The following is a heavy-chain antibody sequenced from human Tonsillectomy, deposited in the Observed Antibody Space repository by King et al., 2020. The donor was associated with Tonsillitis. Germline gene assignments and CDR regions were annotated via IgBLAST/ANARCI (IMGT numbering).Heavy chain of an antibody. V-gene: IGHV3-23*04. CDR2: LSGSGAST. D-gene: IGHD1-26*01. Sequence: VQLVESGGGLVQRGGSLRLSCAASGFTFDIYAMSWVRQAPGKGLEWVSALSGSGASTNYADSVKGRFTISRDNSKNTLYLQMHSLTAEDTAVYYCATPTAGGVSYYGYYYYYYGMDVWGQGTTVTVSS. J-gene: IGHJ6*02. CDR1: GFTFDIYA. CDR3: ATPTAGGVSYYGYYYYYYGMDV.